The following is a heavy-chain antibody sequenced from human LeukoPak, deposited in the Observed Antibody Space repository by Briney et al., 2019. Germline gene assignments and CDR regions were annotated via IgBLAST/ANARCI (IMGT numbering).Heavy chain of an antibody. Sequence: GESLNLSCKGSGYSFTSYWIGWVRQMPGKGLEWMGIIYPGDSDTRYSPSFQGQVTISADKSISTAYLQWSSLKASDTAMYYCATGYSPFAYYFDYWGQGTLVTVSS. D-gene: IGHD3-9*01. CDR3: ATGYSPFAYYFDY. J-gene: IGHJ4*02. CDR2: IYPGDSDT. CDR1: GYSFTSYW. V-gene: IGHV5-51*01.